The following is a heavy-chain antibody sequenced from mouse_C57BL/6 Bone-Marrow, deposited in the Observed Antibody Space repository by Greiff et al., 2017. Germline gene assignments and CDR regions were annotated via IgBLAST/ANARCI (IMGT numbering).Heavy chain of an antibody. V-gene: IGHV1-59*01. Sequence: QVQLQQPGAELVRPGTSVKLSCKASGYTFTSYWMHWVKQRPGQGLEWIGVIDPSDSYTNYNQKFKGKATLTVDTSSSTAYMHRSSLTSEDSAVYYCARGGWLLGVDYWGQEPQSPSPQ. CDR1: GYTFTSYW. CDR2: IDPSDSYT. J-gene: IGHJ4*01. D-gene: IGHD2-3*01. CDR3: ARGGWLLGVDY.